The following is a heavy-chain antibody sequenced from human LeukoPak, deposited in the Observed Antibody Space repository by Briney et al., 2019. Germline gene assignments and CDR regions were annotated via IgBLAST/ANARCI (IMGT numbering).Heavy chain of an antibody. Sequence: GGFLRLSCAASGFSVSSNYMSWVRQAPGKGLEGVSIIYSGGATYYTDSVKGRFAISRDSSKNALYLQMNSLRSEDTAVYFCARETGTARLDYWGQGTLVTVSS. CDR1: GFSVSSNY. V-gene: IGHV3-66*02. J-gene: IGHJ4*02. CDR3: ARETGTARLDY. D-gene: IGHD1-1*01. CDR2: IYSGGAT.